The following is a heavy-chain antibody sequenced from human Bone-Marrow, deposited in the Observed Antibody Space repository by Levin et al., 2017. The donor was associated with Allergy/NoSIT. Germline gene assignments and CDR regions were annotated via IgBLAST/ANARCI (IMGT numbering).Heavy chain of an antibody. D-gene: IGHD3-22*01. J-gene: IGHJ3*02. Sequence: SQTLSLTCTVSSGSISNNYWSCIRQPPGKGLEWIGYIYYSGSTNYNPSLKSRVTMSVDTSKNQFSLKLDSVTAADTAVYYCARGYDSVTDAFDIWGQGTMVTVSS. V-gene: IGHV4-59*01. CDR2: IYYSGST. CDR3: ARGYDSVTDAFDI. CDR1: SGSISNNY.